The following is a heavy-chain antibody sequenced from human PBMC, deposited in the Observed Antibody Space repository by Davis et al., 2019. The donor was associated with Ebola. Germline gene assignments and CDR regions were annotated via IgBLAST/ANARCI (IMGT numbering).Heavy chain of an antibody. J-gene: IGHJ4*02. CDR2: IGVSGGST. CDR3: AKGPTRSGYY. V-gene: IGHV3-23*01. D-gene: IGHD6-19*01. Sequence: GGSLRLSCAASGLIVSSNYMSWVRQAPGKGLEWVSGIGVSGGSTYADSVKGRFTISRDNSQNTVYLQMTGLRAEDTAIYYCAKGPTRSGYYWGQGTLVTVSS. CDR1: GLIVSSNY.